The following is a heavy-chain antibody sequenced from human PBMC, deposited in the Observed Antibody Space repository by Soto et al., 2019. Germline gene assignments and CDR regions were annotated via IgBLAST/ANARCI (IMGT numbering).Heavy chain of an antibody. D-gene: IGHD3-9*01. J-gene: IGHJ6*03. CDR1: GFTFSNAW. CDR3: TTAEPAMATRLNGYYYYYYYMDV. V-gene: IGHV3-15*01. CDR2: IKSKTDGGTT. Sequence: GGSLRLSCAASGFTFSNAWMSWVRQAPGKGLEWVGRIKSKTDGGTTDYAAPVKGRFTISRDDSKNTLYLRMNSLKTEDTAVYYCTTAEPAMATRLNGYYYYYYYMDVWGKGTTVTVSS.